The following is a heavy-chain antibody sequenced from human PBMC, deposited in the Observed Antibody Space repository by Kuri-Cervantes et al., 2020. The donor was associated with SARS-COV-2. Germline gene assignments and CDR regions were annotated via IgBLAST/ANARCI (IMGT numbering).Heavy chain of an antibody. J-gene: IGHJ5*02. V-gene: IGHV3-23*01. Sequence: LSLTCAASGFTFSSYAMSWVRQAPGKGLEWVSAISGSGGSTYYADSVKGRFTISRDNSKNTLYLQMNSLRAEDTAVYYCAKDRGAIFAKYCSSTSCYTNWFDPWGQGTLVTVSS. CDR1: GFTFSSYA. CDR3: AKDRGAIFAKYCSSTSCYTNWFDP. D-gene: IGHD2-2*02. CDR2: ISGSGGST.